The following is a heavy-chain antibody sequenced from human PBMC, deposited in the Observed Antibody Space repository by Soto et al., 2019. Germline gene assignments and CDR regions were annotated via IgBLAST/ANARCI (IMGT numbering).Heavy chain of an antibody. D-gene: IGHD1-7*01. CDR2: INPSGGST. V-gene: IGHV1-46*03. CDR3: ARDLDDWNYGAYYYYYMDV. CDR1: GYTFTSCY. J-gene: IGHJ6*03. Sequence: ASVKVSCKASGYTFTSCYMHWVRQAPGQGLEWMGIINPSGGSTSYAQKFQGRVTMTRDTSTSTVYMELSSLRSEDTAVYYCARDLDDWNYGAYYYYYMDVWGKGTTVTVSS.